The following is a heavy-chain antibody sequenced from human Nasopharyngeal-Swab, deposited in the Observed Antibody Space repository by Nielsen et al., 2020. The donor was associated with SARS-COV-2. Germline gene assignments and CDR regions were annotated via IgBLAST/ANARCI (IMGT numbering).Heavy chain of an antibody. CDR2: FISSSSYI. CDR3: ARDGLDYDFWSAYFMDV. Sequence: GGSLRPSFAASGFTFINYTLTWFRQAPGKGLDWFPSFISSSSYIYYADSVKGRFTISRDNAKNSLYLQMNSLRAEDTAVYYCARDGLDYDFWSAYFMDVWGQGTTVTVSS. CDR1: GFTFINYT. D-gene: IGHD3-3*01. J-gene: IGHJ6*02. V-gene: IGHV3-21*01.